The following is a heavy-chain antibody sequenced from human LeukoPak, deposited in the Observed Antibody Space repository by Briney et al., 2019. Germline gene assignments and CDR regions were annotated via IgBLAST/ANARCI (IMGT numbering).Heavy chain of an antibody. J-gene: IGHJ5*01. CDR1: GGSISIYY. CDR2: IYYSGST. CDR3: ARGDTMLRGVIDEIDP. D-gene: IGHD3-10*01. Sequence: SGTLSLTCAVSGGSISIYYWSWIRQPPGKGLEWIGCIYYSGSTNYNPSLKSRVTISLDTSKNQFSLKLSSVAAADTAVYYCARGDTMLRGVIDEIDPWGQGALVTVSS. V-gene: IGHV4-59*01.